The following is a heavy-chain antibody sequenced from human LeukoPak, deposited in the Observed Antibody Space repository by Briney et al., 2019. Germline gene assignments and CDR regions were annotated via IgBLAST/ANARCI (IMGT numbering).Heavy chain of an antibody. CDR3: ARDAGYYFDF. Sequence: SETLSLTCTVSGGSINSSSYYWGWIRRPPGKGLEWIGYIYHSGKTYYNPSHKSRFTISIDTSKNQFSLKLNSVTAADTAVYYCARDAGYYFDFWGQGTLVTVSS. CDR1: GGSINSSSYY. CDR2: IYHSGKT. J-gene: IGHJ4*02. D-gene: IGHD6-13*01. V-gene: IGHV4-31*03.